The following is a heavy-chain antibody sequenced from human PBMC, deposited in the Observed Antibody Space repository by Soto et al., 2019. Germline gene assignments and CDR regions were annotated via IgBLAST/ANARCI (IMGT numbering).Heavy chain of an antibody. CDR3: AREPGGGGMGGSSCYLVDAFDT. CDR1: GYTFTSYY. J-gene: IGHJ3*02. Sequence: GASVKVSCKASGYTFTSYYMHWVRQAPGQGLEWMGIINPSGGSTSYAQKFQGRVTMTRDTSTSTVYMELSSLRSEDTAVYYCAREPGGGGMGGSSCYLVDAFDTWGQGTMVTVSS. CDR2: INPSGGST. D-gene: IGHD6-13*01. V-gene: IGHV1-46*03.